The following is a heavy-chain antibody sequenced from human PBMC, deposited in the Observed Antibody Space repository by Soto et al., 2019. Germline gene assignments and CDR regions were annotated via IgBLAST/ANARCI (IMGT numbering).Heavy chain of an antibody. V-gene: IGHV3-7*03. CDR2: IKRDGSEK. J-gene: IGHJ4*02. D-gene: IGHD4-17*01. CDR3: ARVRATDYEIDY. Sequence: PGGSLRPSCTASGIMFRRYWKTLGRPVPGKGLQWVANIKRDGSEKYYVDFVKGRFTISRDNADNSVFLDMNNLRVDDTATYYCARVRATDYEIDYWGQGALVTVSS. CDR1: GIMFRRYW.